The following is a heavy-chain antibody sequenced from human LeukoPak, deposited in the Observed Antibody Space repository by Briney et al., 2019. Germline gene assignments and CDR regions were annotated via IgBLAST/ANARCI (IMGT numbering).Heavy chain of an antibody. J-gene: IGHJ4*02. CDR1: GGSISSGDYY. Sequence: SETLSLTCTVSGGSISSGDYYWSWIRQPPEKGLEWIGYIYYSGSTYYNPSLKSRVTISVDTSKNQFSLKLSSVTAADTAVYYCARKATWLPPDYWGQGTLVTVSS. CDR3: ARKATWLPPDY. V-gene: IGHV4-30-4*01. D-gene: IGHD5-18*01. CDR2: IYYSGST.